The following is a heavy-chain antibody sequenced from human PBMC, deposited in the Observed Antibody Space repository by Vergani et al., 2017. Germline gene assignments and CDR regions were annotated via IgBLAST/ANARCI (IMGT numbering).Heavy chain of an antibody. CDR3: AREQWLPIDYFDY. J-gene: IGHJ4*02. CDR2: MNPNSGNT. D-gene: IGHD6-19*01. V-gene: IGHV1-8*03. CDR1: GYTFTSYD. Sequence: QVQLVQSGAAVKKPGASVKVSCKASGYTFTSYDINWVRQATGQGLEWMGWMNPNSGNTGYAQKFQGRVTITTDTSTSTAYMELRSLRSDDTAVYYCAREQWLPIDYFDYWGQGTLVTVSS.